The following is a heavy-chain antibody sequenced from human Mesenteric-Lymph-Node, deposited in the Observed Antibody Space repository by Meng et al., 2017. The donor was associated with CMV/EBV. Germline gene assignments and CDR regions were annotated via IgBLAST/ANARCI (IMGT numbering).Heavy chain of an antibody. J-gene: IGHJ1*01. D-gene: IGHD5-18*01. CDR2: MNPNSGNT. CDR3: ARSRRLWVTRSGPAEYFQH. CDR1: GYTFTSYD. V-gene: IGHV1-8*01. Sequence: ASVKVSCKASGYTFTSYDINWVRQATGQGLEWMGWMNPNSGNTGYAQKFQGRVTMTRNTSISTAYMELSSLRSEDTAVYYCARSRRLWVTRSGPAEYFQHWGQGTLVTVSS.